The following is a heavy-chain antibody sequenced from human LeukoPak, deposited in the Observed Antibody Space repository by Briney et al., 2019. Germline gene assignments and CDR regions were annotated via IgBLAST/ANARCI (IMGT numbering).Heavy chain of an antibody. CDR1: GGSFSGYY. CDR2: INHSGST. Sequence: SETLSLTCAVYGGSFSGYYWSWIRQPPGKGLEWIGEINHSGSTNYNPSLKSRVTISVDKSKNQFSLKLSSVTAADTAVYYCARKDRSTSCYDYWGQGTLVTVSS. D-gene: IGHD2-2*01. CDR3: ARKDRSTSCYDY. J-gene: IGHJ4*02. V-gene: IGHV4-34*01.